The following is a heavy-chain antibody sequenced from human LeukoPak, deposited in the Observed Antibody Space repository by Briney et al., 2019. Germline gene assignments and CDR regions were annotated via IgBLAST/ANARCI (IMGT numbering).Heavy chain of an antibody. CDR1: GFTFSSYS. D-gene: IGHD2-2*03. V-gene: IGHV3-48*01. CDR2: ISSSSSTI. Sequence: GGSLRLSCAASGFTFSSYSMNWVRQAPGKGLEWVSYISSSSSTIYYADSVKGRFTISRDNAKNSLYLQMNSLRAEDTAVYYCARDGPSLDIVVVPAANRFDPWGQGTLVTVSS. J-gene: IGHJ5*02. CDR3: ARDGPSLDIVVVPAANRFDP.